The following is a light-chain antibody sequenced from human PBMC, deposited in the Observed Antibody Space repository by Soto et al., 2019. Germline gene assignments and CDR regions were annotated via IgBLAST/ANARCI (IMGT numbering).Light chain of an antibody. CDR3: TSYAGSNNLL. Sequence: QSVLTQPPSASGSPGQSVTISCTGTSSDVGGYVSWYQQHPGKAPQPMMYEVSKRPSGVPDRFSGSKSGNTASLTVSGLQAEDEADYYCTSYAGSNNLLFGGGTKVTVL. CDR2: EVS. CDR1: SSDVGGY. J-gene: IGLJ2*01. V-gene: IGLV2-8*01.